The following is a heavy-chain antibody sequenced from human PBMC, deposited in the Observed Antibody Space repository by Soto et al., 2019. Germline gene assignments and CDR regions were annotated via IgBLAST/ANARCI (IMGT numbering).Heavy chain of an antibody. V-gene: IGHV3-9*01. CDR2: STWNGGSV. CDR3: AKGGSVTFIAPGGRDNWFDP. J-gene: IGHJ5*02. Sequence: DVQLVESGGGLVQPGRSLRLSCAASGFTFDDFAMHWVRQAPGKGLEWVSGSTWNGGSVAYADSVKGRFTISRDNAKNYRHLQKNSLRPHDTAFYYCAKGGSVTFIAPGGRDNWFDPWGQGTMVTVSS. CDR1: GFTFDDFA. D-gene: IGHD3-10*01.